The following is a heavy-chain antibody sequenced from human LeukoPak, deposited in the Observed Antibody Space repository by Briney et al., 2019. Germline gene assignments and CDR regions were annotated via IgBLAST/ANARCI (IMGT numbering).Heavy chain of an antibody. J-gene: IGHJ4*02. CDR2: IYYSGST. Sequence: PSETLSLTCTVSGGSIRSYYWSWIRQPPGKGLEWIGYIYYSGSTNYNPSLKSRVTISVDTSKNQFSLKLSSVTAADTAVYYCARLNSGSYLNLDYWGQGTLVTVSS. CDR3: ARLNSGSYLNLDY. D-gene: IGHD1-26*01. V-gene: IGHV4-59*01. CDR1: GGSIRSYY.